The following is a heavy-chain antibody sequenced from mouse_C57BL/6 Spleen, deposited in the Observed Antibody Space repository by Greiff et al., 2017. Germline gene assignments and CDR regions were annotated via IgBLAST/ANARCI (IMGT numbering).Heavy chain of an antibody. V-gene: IGHV1-59*01. CDR1: GYTFTSYW. J-gene: IGHJ4*01. CDR3: ARRTLILPMDY. Sequence: QVQLQQPGAELVRPGTSVKLSCKASGYTFTSYWMHWVKQRPGQGLEWIGVIDPSDSYTNYNQKFKGKATFTADTSSNTAYMQLSSLTTEDSAIYYCARRTLILPMDYWGQGTSVTVSS. CDR2: IDPSDSYT. D-gene: IGHD1-2*01.